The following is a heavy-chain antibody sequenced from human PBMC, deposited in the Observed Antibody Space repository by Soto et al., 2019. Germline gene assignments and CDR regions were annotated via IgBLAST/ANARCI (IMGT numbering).Heavy chain of an antibody. CDR2: IWYDGSNK. Sequence: QVQLVESGGGVVQPGRSLRLSCAASGFTFSSYGMHWVRQAPGKGLDWVAVIWYDGSNKYYADSVKGRFTISRDNSKNTLYLQMNSLRAEDTAVYYCARIGNAFDIWGQGTMVTVSS. CDR3: ARIGNAFDI. J-gene: IGHJ3*02. D-gene: IGHD3-22*01. CDR1: GFTFSSYG. V-gene: IGHV3-33*01.